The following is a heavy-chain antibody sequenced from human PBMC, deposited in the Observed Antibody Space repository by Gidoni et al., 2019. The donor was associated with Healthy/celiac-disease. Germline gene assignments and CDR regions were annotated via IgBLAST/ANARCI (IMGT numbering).Heavy chain of an antibody. CDR1: GLTFSSYS. Sequence: EVQLVASGGGLVKPVGSLRLSCAASGLTFSSYSMHWVRQAPGKGLEWVSSISSSSSYIYYADSVKGRFTISRDNAKNSLYLQMNSLRAEDTAVYYCARDQTTVTHLDYWGQGTLVTVAS. CDR2: ISSSSSYI. J-gene: IGHJ4*02. CDR3: ARDQTTVTHLDY. V-gene: IGHV3-21*01. D-gene: IGHD4-17*01.